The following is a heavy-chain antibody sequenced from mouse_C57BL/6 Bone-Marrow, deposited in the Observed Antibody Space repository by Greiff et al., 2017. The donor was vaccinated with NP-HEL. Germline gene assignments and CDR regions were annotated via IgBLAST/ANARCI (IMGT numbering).Heavy chain of an antibody. CDR1: GFTFSSYG. V-gene: IGHV5-6*02. D-gene: IGHD1-1*02. CDR2: ISSGGSYT. Sequence: DVMLVESGGDLVKPGGSLKLSCAASGFTFSSYGMSWVRQTPDKRLEWVATISSGGSYTYYPDSVKGRFTISRDNAKNTLYLQMSSLKSEDTAMYYCARHPPYYGQYYFDYWGQGTTLTVSS. J-gene: IGHJ2*01. CDR3: ARHPPYYGQYYFDY.